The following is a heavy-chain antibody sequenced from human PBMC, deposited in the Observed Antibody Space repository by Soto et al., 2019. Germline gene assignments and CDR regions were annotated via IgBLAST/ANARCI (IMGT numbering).Heavy chain of an antibody. CDR3: CGAMRYNWNYAFWQDAFDI. CDR2: ISYDGSNK. V-gene: IGHV3-30-3*01. Sequence: QVQLVESGGGVVQPGRSLRLSCAASGFTFSSYAMHWVRQAPGKGLEWVAVISYDGSNKYYADSVKGRFTISRDNSKNTLYLQMNSLRAEDTAVYYSCGAMRYNWNYAFWQDAFDIWGQGTMVTVSS. CDR1: GFTFSSYA. D-gene: IGHD1-7*01. J-gene: IGHJ3*02.